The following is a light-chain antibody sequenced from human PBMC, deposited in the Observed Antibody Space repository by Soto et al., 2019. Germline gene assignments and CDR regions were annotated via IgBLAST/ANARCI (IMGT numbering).Light chain of an antibody. CDR3: QQYDSSPRT. V-gene: IGKV3-20*01. J-gene: IGKJ1*01. CDR2: GTS. CDR1: QSVSSN. Sequence: EIVLTQSPATLSLSPGQRAALSCRASQSVSSNLAWHQQRPGQAPRLLIYGTSNRATGIPDRFSGSGSGTDFTLTISRLEPEDFAVYYCQQYDSSPRTFGQGTKVDIK.